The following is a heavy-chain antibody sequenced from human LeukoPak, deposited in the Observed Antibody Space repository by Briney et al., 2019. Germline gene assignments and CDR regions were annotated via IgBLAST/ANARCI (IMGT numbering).Heavy chain of an antibody. CDR1: GFTFSSYE. D-gene: IGHD3-22*01. CDR2: ITTSGSTT. CDR3: AREAYDSSLY. J-gene: IGHJ4*02. V-gene: IGHV3-48*03. Sequence: HPGGSLRLSCAASGFTFSSYEMNWVRQAPGKGLEWVSYITTSGSTTYYADSVKGRFTISRDNAKNSLFLQMNSLRAEDTAVYYCAREAYDSSLYWGQGTLVTVSS.